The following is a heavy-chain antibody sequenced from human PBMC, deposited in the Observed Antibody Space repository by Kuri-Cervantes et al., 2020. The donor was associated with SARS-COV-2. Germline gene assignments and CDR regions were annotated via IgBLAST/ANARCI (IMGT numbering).Heavy chain of an antibody. CDR1: GFTFSSYA. CDR2: ISYDGSNK. D-gene: IGHD1-26*01. Sequence: GGSLRLSCPASGFTFSSYAMHWVRQAPGKGLEWVAVISYDGSNKYSADSVKGRFTISRDNSKNTLYLQMNSLRAEDTAVYYCARDEDSGSYYPDAFDIWGQGTMVTVSS. V-gene: IGHV3-30*04. CDR3: ARDEDSGSYYPDAFDI. J-gene: IGHJ3*02.